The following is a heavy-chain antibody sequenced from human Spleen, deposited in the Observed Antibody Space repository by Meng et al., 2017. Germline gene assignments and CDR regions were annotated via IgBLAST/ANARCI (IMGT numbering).Heavy chain of an antibody. CDR2: IYYSGST. CDR1: GGSISSYY. D-gene: IGHD3-3*01. CDR3: ARAPYYDFWSGYWGEHDAFDI. J-gene: IGHJ3*02. V-gene: IGHV4-59*01. Sequence: ESLKISCTVSGGSISSYYWSWIRQPPGKGLEWIGYIYYSGSTNYNPSLKSRVTISVDTSKNQFSLKLSSVTAADTAVYYCARAPYYDFWSGYWGEHDAFDIWGQGTMVTVSS.